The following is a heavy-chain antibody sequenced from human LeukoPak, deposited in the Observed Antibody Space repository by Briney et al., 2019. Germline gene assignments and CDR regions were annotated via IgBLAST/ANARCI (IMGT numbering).Heavy chain of an antibody. CDR2: ISSSSSYI. CDR3: AKEIWPTVTTPGWTYFDY. V-gene: IGHV3-21*01. D-gene: IGHD4-17*01. CDR1: GFTFSTYS. Sequence: GGSLRLSCEVSGFTFSTYSMNWVRQAPGKGLEWVSSISSSSSYIYYADSVKGRFTISRDNAKNSLFLQMNSLRAEDTAVYYCAKEIWPTVTTPGWTYFDYWGQGAPVTVSS. J-gene: IGHJ4*02.